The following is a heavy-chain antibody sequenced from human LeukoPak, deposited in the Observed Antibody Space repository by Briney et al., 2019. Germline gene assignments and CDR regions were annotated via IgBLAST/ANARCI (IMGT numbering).Heavy chain of an antibody. CDR1: GFTFSNYW. CDR2: ISYDGSNK. CDR3: ARGRWERLYDAFDI. V-gene: IGHV3-30-3*01. D-gene: IGHD1-26*01. J-gene: IGHJ3*02. Sequence: GGSLRLSCAASGFTFSNYWMSWVRQAPGKGLEWVAVISYDGSNKYYADSVKGRFTISRDNSKNTLYLQMNSLRAEDTAVYYCARGRWERLYDAFDIWGQGTMVTVSS.